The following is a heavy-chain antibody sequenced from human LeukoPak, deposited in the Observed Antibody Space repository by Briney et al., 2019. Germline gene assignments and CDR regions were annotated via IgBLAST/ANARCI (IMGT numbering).Heavy chain of an antibody. CDR3: ARDIKSIAARPDAFDI. V-gene: IGHV3-21*01. Sequence: GKSLRLSCAASGFTFSAYSMNWVRQAPGKGLEWVSSISSSSSYIYYADSVKGRFTISRDNAKNSLYLQMNSLRAEDTAVYYCARDIKSIAARPDAFDIWGQGTMVTVSS. D-gene: IGHD6-6*01. CDR2: ISSSSSYI. J-gene: IGHJ3*02. CDR1: GFTFSAYS.